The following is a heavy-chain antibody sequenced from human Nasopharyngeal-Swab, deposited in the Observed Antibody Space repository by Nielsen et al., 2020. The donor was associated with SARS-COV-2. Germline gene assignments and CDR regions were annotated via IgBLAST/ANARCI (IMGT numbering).Heavy chain of an antibody. D-gene: IGHD3-22*01. Sequence: SETLSLICTVSGGSISSSSYYWGWIRQPPGKGLEWIGSIYYSGSTYYNPSLKSRVTISVDTSKNQFSLKLSSVTAADTAVYYCARERPVPTYYYDSSGWGYFDYWGQGTLVTVSS. J-gene: IGHJ4*02. CDR3: ARERPVPTYYYDSSGWGYFDY. CDR2: IYYSGST. V-gene: IGHV4-39*07. CDR1: GGSISSSSYY.